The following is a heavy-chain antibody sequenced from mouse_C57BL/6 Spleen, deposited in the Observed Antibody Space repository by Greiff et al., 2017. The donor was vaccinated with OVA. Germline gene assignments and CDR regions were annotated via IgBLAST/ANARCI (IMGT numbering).Heavy chain of an antibody. CDR2: IDPEDGDT. V-gene: IGHV14-2*01. D-gene: IGHD2-4*01. Sequence: DVKLQESGAELVKPGASVKLSCTASGFNIKDYYMHWVKQRTEQGLEWIGGIDPEDGDTKYAPNFQGKSTITADTSSNTAYLQLSSLTSEDTAVYYCARANDYDGDWFAYWGKATLVTVSA. CDR1: GFNIKDYY. J-gene: IGHJ3*01. CDR3: ARANDYDGDWFAY.